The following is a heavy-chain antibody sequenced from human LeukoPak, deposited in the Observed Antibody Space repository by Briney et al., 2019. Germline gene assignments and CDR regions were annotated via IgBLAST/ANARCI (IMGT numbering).Heavy chain of an antibody. D-gene: IGHD4-23*01. CDR3: ARDISVTTGVGY. Sequence: TSETLSLTCTVSGYSISSGYYWGWIRQPPGKGLEWIGSIYYSGSTYYNPSLKSRVTISVDTSKNQFSLKLSSVTAADTAVYYCARDISVTTGVGYWGQGTLVTVSS. V-gene: IGHV4-38-2*02. CDR1: GYSISSGYY. J-gene: IGHJ4*02. CDR2: IYYSGST.